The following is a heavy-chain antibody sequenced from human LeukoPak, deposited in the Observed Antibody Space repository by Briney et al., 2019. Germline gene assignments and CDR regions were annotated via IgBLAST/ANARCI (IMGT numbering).Heavy chain of an antibody. CDR3: ASIAARRYYYYYYMDV. Sequence: SETLSLTCAVYGGSFSGYYWSWIRQPPGKGLEWIGEINHSGSTNYNPSLKSRVTISVDTSKNQFSLKLSSVTAADTAVYYCASIAARRYYYYYYMDVWGKGTTVTVS. D-gene: IGHD6-6*01. CDR2: INHSGST. CDR1: GGSFSGYY. V-gene: IGHV4-34*01. J-gene: IGHJ6*03.